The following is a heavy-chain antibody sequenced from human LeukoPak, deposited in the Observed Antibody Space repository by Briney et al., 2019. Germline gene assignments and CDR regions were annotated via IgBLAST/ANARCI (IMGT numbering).Heavy chain of an antibody. CDR1: GFTFSSYA. V-gene: IGHV3-23*01. D-gene: IGHD6-6*01. CDR3: ARDEEAYSSSYF. J-gene: IGHJ1*01. CDR2: ISGSGGDT. Sequence: GGSLRLSCAASGFTFSSYAMSWVRQAPGKGLEWVSAISGSGGDTYYADSAKGRFTISRDNSKNTLYLQRNSLRADDTAVYYCARDEEAYSSSYFWGQGTLVTVSS.